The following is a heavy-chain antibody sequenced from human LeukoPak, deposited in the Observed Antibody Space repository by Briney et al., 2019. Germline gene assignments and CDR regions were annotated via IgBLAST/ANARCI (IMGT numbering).Heavy chain of an antibody. CDR2: IYYSGST. Sequence: KTSETLSLTCTVSGGSISSSSYYWGWIRQPPGKGLEWIGSIYYSGSTYYNPSLKSRVTISVDTSKNQFSLKLSSVTAADTAVYYCARLPTTDYITMIVVVRPGGGDYWGQGTLVTVSS. J-gene: IGHJ4*02. CDR3: ARLPTTDYITMIVVVRPGGGDY. D-gene: IGHD3-22*01. V-gene: IGHV4-39*01. CDR1: GGSISSSSYY.